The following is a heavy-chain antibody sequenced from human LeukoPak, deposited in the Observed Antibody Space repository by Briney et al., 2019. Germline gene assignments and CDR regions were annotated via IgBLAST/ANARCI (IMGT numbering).Heavy chain of an antibody. V-gene: IGHV4-30-4*01. CDR2: IYHSGST. Sequence: SETLSLTCTVSGGSISSGDYYWSWIRQPPGKGLEWIGYIYHSGSTYYNPSLKSRVTISVDTSKNQFSPKLSSVTAADTAVYYCARGDVVVTLYGMDVWGQGTTVTVSS. D-gene: IGHD2-21*02. CDR3: ARGDVVVTLYGMDV. CDR1: GGSISSGDYY. J-gene: IGHJ6*02.